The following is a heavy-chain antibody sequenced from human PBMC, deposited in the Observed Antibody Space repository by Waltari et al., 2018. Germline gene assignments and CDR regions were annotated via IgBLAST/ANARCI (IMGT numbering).Heavy chain of an antibody. CDR1: GYTFTSYA. V-gene: IGHV1-3*01. CDR2: INAGNGNT. D-gene: IGHD4-17*01. CDR3: ARDGNSFYGDYVPFDY. J-gene: IGHJ4*02. Sequence: QVQLVQSGAEVKKPGASVKVSCKASGYTFTSYAMHWVRQAPGQRLEWMGWINAGNGNTKYSQKCQGRVTITRDTSASTAYMELSSLRSEDTAVYYCARDGNSFYGDYVPFDYWGQGTLVTVSS.